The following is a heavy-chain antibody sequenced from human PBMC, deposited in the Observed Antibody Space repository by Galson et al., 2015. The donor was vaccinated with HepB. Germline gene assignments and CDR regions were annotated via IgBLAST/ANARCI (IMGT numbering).Heavy chain of an antibody. J-gene: IGHJ4*02. Sequence: SLRLSCAASGFTFSNYWMSWVRQAPGKGLEWVANIKQDGSEKYYVDSVKGRFTISRDNAKNSLYLQINSLRAEDTAVYYCARDTITTTGVPWYWGQGTLVTVSS. D-gene: IGHD1-1*01. CDR3: ARDTITTTGVPWY. CDR2: IKQDGSEK. V-gene: IGHV3-7*01. CDR1: GFTFSNYW.